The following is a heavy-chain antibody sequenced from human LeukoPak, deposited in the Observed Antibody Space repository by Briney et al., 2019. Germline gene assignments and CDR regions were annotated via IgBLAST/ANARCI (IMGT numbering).Heavy chain of an antibody. CDR1: RFTFSDYY. J-gene: IGHJ4*02. CDR2: ISSSGYTI. V-gene: IGHV3-11*01. Sequence: GGSLRLSCAASRFTFSDYYMSWIRQAPGKGLEWVSYISSSGYTIYYADSVKGRFTISRDNAKNSLYLQMNSLRAEDTAVYYCARASGSSWYLLDYWGQGTLVTVSS. D-gene: IGHD6-13*01. CDR3: ARASGSSWYLLDY.